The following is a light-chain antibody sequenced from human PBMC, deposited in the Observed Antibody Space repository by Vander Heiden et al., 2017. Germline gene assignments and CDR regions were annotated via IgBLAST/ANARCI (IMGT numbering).Light chain of an antibody. Sequence: QSVLTPPPPVSAAPGPSVTISCTGGSSNIWPRYHSHWYQQLPGTAHKLLIYVNNNRHSGVPARFSGSKSGTSTSLAISGLQAEDEADYYCQSFDSSMSGWVFGGGTKLTVL. CDR2: VNN. J-gene: IGLJ3*02. V-gene: IGLV1-40*01. CDR1: SSNIWPRYH. CDR3: QSFDSSMSGWV.